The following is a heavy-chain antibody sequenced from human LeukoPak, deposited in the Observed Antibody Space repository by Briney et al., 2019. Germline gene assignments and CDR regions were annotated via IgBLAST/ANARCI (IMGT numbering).Heavy chain of an antibody. Sequence: SETLSLTCTVSGGSISSYYWSWIRQPPGKGLEWIGYIYYSGSTNYNPSLKSRVTISVDTSKNQFSLKLSSVTAADTAVYYCARGILGYCSSTSCYIPPQPAFDIWGQGTMVTVSS. CDR2: IYYSGST. CDR3: ARGILGYCSSTSCYIPPQPAFDI. CDR1: GGSISSYY. D-gene: IGHD2-2*02. J-gene: IGHJ3*02. V-gene: IGHV4-59*01.